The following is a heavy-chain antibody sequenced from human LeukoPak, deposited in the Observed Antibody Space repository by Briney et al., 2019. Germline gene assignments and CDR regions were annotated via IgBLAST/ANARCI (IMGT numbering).Heavy chain of an antibody. J-gene: IGHJ6*02. CDR1: GGTFSGYA. V-gene: IGHV1-69*13. CDR3: AREPNIAAAGTIYYYYGMDV. Sequence: ASVKVSCKASGGTFSGYAISWVRQAPGQGLEWMGEIIPIFGTANYAQKFQGRVTITADESTSTAYMELSSLRSEDTAVYYCAREPNIAAAGTIYYYYGMDVWGQGTTVTVSS. D-gene: IGHD6-13*01. CDR2: IIPIFGTA.